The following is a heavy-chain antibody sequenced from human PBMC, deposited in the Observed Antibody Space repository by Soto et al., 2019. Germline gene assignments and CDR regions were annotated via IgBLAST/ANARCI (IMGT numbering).Heavy chain of an antibody. V-gene: IGHV3-64*01. CDR3: ARDFWPYYYYYMDV. CDR2: ISSNGGST. CDR1: GFTFSSYA. J-gene: IGHJ6*03. D-gene: IGHD3-3*01. Sequence: GGSLRLSCAASGFTFSSYAMHWVRQAPGKGLEYVSAISSNGGSTYYANSVKGRFTVSRDNSKNTLYLQMGSLRAEDMAVYYCARDFWPYYYYYMDVWCKGPTVTVSS.